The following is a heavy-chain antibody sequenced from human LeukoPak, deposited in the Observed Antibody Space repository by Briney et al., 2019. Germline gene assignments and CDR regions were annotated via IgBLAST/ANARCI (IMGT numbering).Heavy chain of an antibody. D-gene: IGHD5-12*01. CDR1: GFTFSSYS. J-gene: IGHJ4*02. CDR2: ISSSSSYI. Sequence: GGSLRLSCAASGFTFSSYSMNWVRQAPGKGVEWVSSISSSSSYIYYADSVKGRFTISRDNSKNTLYLQMNSLRAEDTAVYYCANLTHSGWDFDYWGQGTLVTVSS. V-gene: IGHV3-21*01. CDR3: ANLTHSGWDFDY.